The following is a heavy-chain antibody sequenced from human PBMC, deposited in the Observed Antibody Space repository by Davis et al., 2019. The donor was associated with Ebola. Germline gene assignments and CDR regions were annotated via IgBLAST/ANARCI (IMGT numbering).Heavy chain of an antibody. J-gene: IGHJ4*02. D-gene: IGHD3-22*01. CDR1: GGSISSYY. Sequence: SETLSLTCTVSGGSISSYYWSWIRQPPGNGLEWIGYIYYSGSTNYNPSLKSRVTISVDTSKNQFSLKLSSVTAAATAVYYCARYDSSGDRVDYWGQGTLVTVSS. CDR2: IYYSGST. V-gene: IGHV4-59*08. CDR3: ARYDSSGDRVDY.